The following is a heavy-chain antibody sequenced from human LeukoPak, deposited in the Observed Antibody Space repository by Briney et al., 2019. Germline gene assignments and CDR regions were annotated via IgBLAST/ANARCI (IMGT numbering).Heavy chain of an antibody. CDR3: AQNLGSGSYSGY. CDR2: ISYDGSNK. CDR1: GFTFSSYA. J-gene: IGHJ4*02. Sequence: GGSLRLSCAASGFTFSSYAMHWVCQAPGKGLEWVAVISYDGSNKYYADSVKGRFTISRDNSKNTLYLQMNSLRAEDTAVYYCAQNLGSGSYSGYWGQGTLVTVSS. D-gene: IGHD1-26*01. V-gene: IGHV3-30*04.